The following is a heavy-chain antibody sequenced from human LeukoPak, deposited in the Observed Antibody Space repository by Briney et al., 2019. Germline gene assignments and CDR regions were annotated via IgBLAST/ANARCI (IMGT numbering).Heavy chain of an antibody. CDR3: ARTSDAFDI. J-gene: IGHJ3*02. CDR1: GFTFSSYG. D-gene: IGHD6-6*01. Sequence: GGSLRLSCAASGFTFSSYGMHWVRQAPGKGLEWVSVIYSGGSTYYADSVKGRFTISRDNSKNTLYLQMNSLRAEDTAVYYCARTSDAFDIWGQGTMVTVSS. V-gene: IGHV3-66*01. CDR2: IYSGGST.